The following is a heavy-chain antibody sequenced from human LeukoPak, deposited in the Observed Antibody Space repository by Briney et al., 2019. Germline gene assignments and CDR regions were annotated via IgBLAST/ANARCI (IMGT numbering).Heavy chain of an antibody. CDR1: GGSISSGDYY. J-gene: IGHJ4*02. Sequence: PSETLSLTCTVSGGSISSGDYYWSWIRQPPGKVLEWIGYIYYSGSTYYNPSLKSRVTISVDTSKNQFSLKLSSVTAADTAVYYCARVIQGSSALMVFDYWGQGTLVTVSS. CDR2: IYYSGST. V-gene: IGHV4-30-4*08. D-gene: IGHD6-6*01. CDR3: ARVIQGSSALMVFDY.